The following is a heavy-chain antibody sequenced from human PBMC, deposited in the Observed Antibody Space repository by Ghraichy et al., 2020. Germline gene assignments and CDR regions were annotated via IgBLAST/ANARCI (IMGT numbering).Heavy chain of an antibody. CDR1: GGSISRSNW. J-gene: IGHJ3*02. Sequence: SETLSLTCAVSGGSISRSNWWSWVREPPGKGLEWIGEIYHSGTTNYNPSLKSRVTISLDKSENQFSLKLSSVTAADTAVYYCARRGTASGFDIWGQGTKVTVSS. CDR3: ARRGTASGFDI. V-gene: IGHV4-4*02. D-gene: IGHD2-21*02. CDR2: IYHSGTT.